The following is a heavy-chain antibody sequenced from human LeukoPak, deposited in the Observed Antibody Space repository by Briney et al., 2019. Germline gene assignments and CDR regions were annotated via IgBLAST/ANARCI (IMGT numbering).Heavy chain of an antibody. CDR3: ARRYCSGGTCYYFDY. V-gene: IGHV5-51*01. CDR2: IYPGDSGT. CDR1: GYSFTSYR. J-gene: IGHJ4*02. Sequence: PGESLKISCKGSGYSFTSYRIGWVRQMPGKGLEWMGIIYPGDSGTIYSPSFQGQVTISADKSISTAYLQWSSLKASDTAMYYCARRYCSGGTCYYFDYWGQGTLVTVSS. D-gene: IGHD2-15*01.